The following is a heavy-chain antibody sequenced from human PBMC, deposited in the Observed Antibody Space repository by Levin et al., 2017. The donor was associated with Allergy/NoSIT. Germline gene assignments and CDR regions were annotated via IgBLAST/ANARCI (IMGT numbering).Heavy chain of an antibody. CDR3: AREGIVVVVAAMTWENWFDP. J-gene: IGHJ5*02. V-gene: IGHV1-2*02. D-gene: IGHD2-15*01. Sequence: GASVKVSCKASGYTFTGYYMHWVRQAPGQGLEWMGWINPNSGGTNYAQKFQGRVTMTRDTSISTAYMELSRLRSDDTAVYYCAREGIVVVVAAMTWENWFDPWGQGTLVTVSS. CDR1: GYTFTGYY. CDR2: INPNSGGT.